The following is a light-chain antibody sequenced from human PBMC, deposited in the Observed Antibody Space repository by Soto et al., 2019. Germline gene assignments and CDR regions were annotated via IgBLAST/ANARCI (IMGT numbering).Light chain of an antibody. CDR2: RVS. Sequence: DIVLTQPQLSAPVTLGQPASISCRSSQSLVHVHGITYLSWLQPRPGQPPRLLIDRVSNRVSGVPDRFTGSGAGADFTLMISAVEAEDVGISYCLQSTDFPRAVGQGTKLEIK. V-gene: IGKV2-24*01. CDR1: QSLVHVHGITY. CDR3: LQSTDFPRA. J-gene: IGKJ1*01.